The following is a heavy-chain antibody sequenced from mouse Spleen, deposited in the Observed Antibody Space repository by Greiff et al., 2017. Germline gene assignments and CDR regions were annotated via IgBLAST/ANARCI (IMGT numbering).Heavy chain of an antibody. V-gene: IGHV5-9-4*01. D-gene: IGHD1-1*01. J-gene: IGHJ3*01. CDR1: GFTFSSYA. CDR3: ARDYYGSSPPWFAY. Sequence: EVQLVESGGGLVKPGGSLKLSCAASGFTFSSYAMSWVRQSPEKRLEWVAEISSGGSYTYYPDTVTGRFTISRDNAKNTLYLEMSSLRSEDTAMYYCARDYYGSSPPWFAYWGQGTLVTVSA. CDR2: ISSGGSYT.